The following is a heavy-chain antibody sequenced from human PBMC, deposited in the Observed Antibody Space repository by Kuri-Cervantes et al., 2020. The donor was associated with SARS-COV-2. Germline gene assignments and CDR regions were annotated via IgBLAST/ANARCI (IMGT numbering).Heavy chain of an antibody. J-gene: IGHJ6*02. Sequence: GGSLRLSCAASGFTFSSYWMHWVRQAPGKGLVWVSCINSDGSSTSYADSVKGRFTISRDNAKNTLYLQMNSLRAEDTAVYYCARWVDSYGTGYYGMDVWGQGTTVTVSS. CDR2: INSDGSST. CDR3: ARWVDSYGTGYYGMDV. V-gene: IGHV3-74*01. D-gene: IGHD5-18*01. CDR1: GFTFSSYW.